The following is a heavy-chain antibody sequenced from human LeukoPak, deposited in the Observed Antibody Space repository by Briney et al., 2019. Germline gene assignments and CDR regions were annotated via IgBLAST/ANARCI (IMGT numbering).Heavy chain of an antibody. Sequence: SQTLSLTCAISGDSVSSNSAAWNWIRQSPSRGLEWLGRTYYRSKWYNDYAVSVKSRITINPDTSKNQFSLQLNSVTPEDTAVYYCAREGIAVAGPPSRGHAFDIWGQGTMVTVSS. CDR3: AREGIAVAGPPSRGHAFDI. V-gene: IGHV6-1*01. J-gene: IGHJ3*02. CDR2: TYYRSKWYN. CDR1: GDSVSSNSAA. D-gene: IGHD6-19*01.